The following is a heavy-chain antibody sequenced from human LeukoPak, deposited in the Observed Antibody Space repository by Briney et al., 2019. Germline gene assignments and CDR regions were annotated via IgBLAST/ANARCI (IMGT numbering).Heavy chain of an antibody. CDR2: IYYSGST. CDR3: ASSPYYDAEGGFNP. CDR1: GGSISSYY. V-gene: IGHV4-59*01. J-gene: IGHJ5*02. D-gene: IGHD3-22*01. Sequence: SETLSLTCTVSGGSISSYYWSWIRQPPGKGLEWIGYIYYSGSTNYNPSPKSRVTISVDTSKNQFSLKLSSVTAADTAVYYCASSPYYDAEGGFNPWGQGTLVTVSS.